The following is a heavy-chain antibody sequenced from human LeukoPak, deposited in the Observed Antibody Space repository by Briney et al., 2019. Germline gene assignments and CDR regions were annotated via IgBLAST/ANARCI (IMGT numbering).Heavy chain of an antibody. D-gene: IGHD6-13*01. Sequence: GGSLRLSCAASGFTVSSNYMGWARQAPGKGLEWVSVLYSGGNTYYADSVKGRFIISRDNSKDTLYLQMNSLRAEDTAVYYCATSPATGNVYFDLWGRGTLVTVSS. V-gene: IGHV3-66*01. CDR1: GFTVSSNY. CDR2: LYSGGNT. J-gene: IGHJ2*01. CDR3: ATSPATGNVYFDL.